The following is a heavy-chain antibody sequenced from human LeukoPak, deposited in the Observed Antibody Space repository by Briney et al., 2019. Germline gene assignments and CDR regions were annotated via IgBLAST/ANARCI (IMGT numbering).Heavy chain of an antibody. CDR2: ISGGGGTT. Sequence: GGSLRLSCAASGFTSSRYAMTWVRQAPGKGLEWVSAISGGGGTTDYADSVKGGFTISRDNSKNTVYLQMNSLRAEDTAVYYCSKRSSTGGGVFDYWGQGTLVTVSS. CDR1: GFTSSRYA. D-gene: IGHD4-17*01. J-gene: IGHJ4*02. V-gene: IGHV3-23*01. CDR3: SKRSSTGGGVFDY.